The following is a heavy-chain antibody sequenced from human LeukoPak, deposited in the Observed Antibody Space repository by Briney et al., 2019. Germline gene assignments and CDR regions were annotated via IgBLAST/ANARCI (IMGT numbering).Heavy chain of an antibody. J-gene: IGHJ4*02. CDR2: ISWNSGSI. Sequence: PGRSLRLSCAASGFTFDDYAMHWVRQAPGKGLEWVSGISWNSGSIGYADSVKGRFTISRDNAKNSLYLQMNSLRAEDTALYYCAKTMVRGVIITRNFDYWGQGTLVTVSS. CDR3: AKTMVRGVIITRNFDY. CDR1: GFTFDDYA. V-gene: IGHV3-9*01. D-gene: IGHD3-10*01.